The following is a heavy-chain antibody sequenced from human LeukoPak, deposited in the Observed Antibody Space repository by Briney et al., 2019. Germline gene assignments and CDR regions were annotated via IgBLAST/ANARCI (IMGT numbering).Heavy chain of an antibody. D-gene: IGHD2-2*01. Sequence: ASVKVSCKASGGTFSSYAISWVRQAPGQGLEWMGGIIPIFGTANYAQKFQGRVTITADESTSTAYIELSSLRSEDTAVYYCARSGRKIVVVPAAILDYFDYWGQGTLVTVSP. J-gene: IGHJ4*02. V-gene: IGHV1-69*01. CDR3: ARSGRKIVVVPAAILDYFDY. CDR2: IIPIFGTA. CDR1: GGTFSSYA.